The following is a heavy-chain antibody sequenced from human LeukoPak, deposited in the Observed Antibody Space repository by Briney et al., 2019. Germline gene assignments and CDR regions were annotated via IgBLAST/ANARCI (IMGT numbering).Heavy chain of an antibody. V-gene: IGHV3-7*05. CDR2: IRQDGIER. Sequence: LPGGSLRLSCAASGFNFSNFWMSWVRQAPGKGLEWAASIRQDGIERKYVDSVGGRLTISRDNAENSVYLEMISLRDEDTAVYYCARGANWDLDYWGQGTLVTVSS. D-gene: IGHD1-1*01. CDR3: ARGANWDLDY. CDR1: GFNFSNFW. J-gene: IGHJ4*02.